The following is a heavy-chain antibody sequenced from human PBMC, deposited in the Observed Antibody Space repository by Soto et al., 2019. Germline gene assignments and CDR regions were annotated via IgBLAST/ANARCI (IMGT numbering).Heavy chain of an antibody. Sequence: EVQVVESGGGLVQPGRSLRLSCAASGFSFDDYAMHWVRQAPGKGLEWVSGISWNSGTIGYADSVKGRFTISRDNAKNSLYLQMKSLISEETALYYCVKSTGGPAKGMGVWGQGTTVTVSS. CDR1: GFSFDDYA. J-gene: IGHJ6*01. D-gene: IGHD2-8*02. CDR2: ISWNSGTI. CDR3: VKSTGGPAKGMGV. V-gene: IGHV3-9*01.